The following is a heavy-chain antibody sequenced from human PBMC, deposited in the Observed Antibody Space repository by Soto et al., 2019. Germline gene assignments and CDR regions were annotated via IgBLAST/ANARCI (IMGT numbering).Heavy chain of an antibody. CDR3: AKKNPHGDSNKAWLDP. Sequence: QVQLLQSGTELRQPGSSVTISCTPSGGTFISSAFAWVRQAPGGRIEWMGGIIPILGTTKYAEKFLGRVTIRADDSSRTGFLEMSSLTVDDTAVYFCAKKNPHGDSNKAWLDPWGQGTLVTAST. CDR1: GGTFISSA. V-gene: IGHV1-69*01. CDR2: IIPILGTT. D-gene: IGHD2-8*01. J-gene: IGHJ5*02.